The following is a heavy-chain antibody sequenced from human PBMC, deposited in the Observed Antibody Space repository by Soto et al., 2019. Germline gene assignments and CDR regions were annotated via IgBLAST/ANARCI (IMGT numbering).Heavy chain of an antibody. J-gene: IGHJ6*02. Sequence: SLRLSCAASGFTFSSYAMHWVRQAPGKGLEWVAVISYDGSNKYYADSVKGRFTISRDNSKNTLYLQMNSLRAEDTAVYYCARVQIAARPGYYYYGMDVWGQGTTVTVSS. D-gene: IGHD6-6*01. CDR3: ARVQIAARPGYYYYGMDV. CDR2: ISYDGSNK. V-gene: IGHV3-30-3*01. CDR1: GFTFSSYA.